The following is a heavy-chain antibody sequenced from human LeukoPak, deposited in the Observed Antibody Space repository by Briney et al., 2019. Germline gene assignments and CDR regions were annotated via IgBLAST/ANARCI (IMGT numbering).Heavy chain of an antibody. CDR3: ARVYYGSGSYYESYYYGMDV. D-gene: IGHD3-10*01. CDR1: GYTFTGYY. Sequence: GASVKVSCKASGYTFTGYYMHWVRQAPGQGLEWMGWINPNSGGTNYAQKFQGRVTMTRDTSISTAYMELSRLRSDDTAVYYCARVYYGSGSYYESYYYGMDVWGQGTTVTVSS. J-gene: IGHJ6*02. V-gene: IGHV1-2*02. CDR2: INPNSGGT.